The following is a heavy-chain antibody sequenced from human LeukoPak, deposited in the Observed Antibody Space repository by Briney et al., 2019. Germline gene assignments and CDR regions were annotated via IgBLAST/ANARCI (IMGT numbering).Heavy chain of an antibody. CDR3: ATPPSGYSSGWYWFDP. CDR2: IYYSGST. J-gene: IGHJ5*02. Sequence: SETLSLTCTVSGGSISSSSYYWGWIRQPPGKGLEWIGSIYYSGSTYYNPSLKSRVTISVDTSKNQFSLKLSSVTAADTAVYYCATPPSGYSSGWYWFDPWGQGTLVTVSS. V-gene: IGHV4-39*01. D-gene: IGHD6-19*01. CDR1: GGSISSSSYY.